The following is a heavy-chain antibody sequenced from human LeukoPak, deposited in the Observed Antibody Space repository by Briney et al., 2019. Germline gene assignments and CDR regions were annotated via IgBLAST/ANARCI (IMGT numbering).Heavy chain of an antibody. V-gene: IGHV1-46*01. CDR1: GYSFISYY. Sequence: ASVTVSCKASGYSFISYYMHWVRQAPGQGLEGMGIINPSGGSTSYAQKFQDRVTMTRDTSTSTVYMELSSLKSEDTAVYYCAREDVVLVDAVRYQYYGMDVWGQGTTVTVSS. CDR2: INPSGGST. D-gene: IGHD2-8*01. CDR3: AREDVVLVDAVRYQYYGMDV. J-gene: IGHJ6*02.